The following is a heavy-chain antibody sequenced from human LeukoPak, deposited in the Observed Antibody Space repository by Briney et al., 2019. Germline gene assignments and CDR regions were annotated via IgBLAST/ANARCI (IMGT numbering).Heavy chain of an antibody. CDR2: IYYSGST. J-gene: IGHJ4*02. CDR1: GGSISSYY. D-gene: IGHD6-13*01. V-gene: IGHV4-59*08. Sequence: SETLSLICTVSGGSISSYYWSWIRQPPGKGLEWIGYIYYSGSTNYNPSLKSRVTISVDTSKNQFSLKLSSVTAADTAVYYCARLRYIAAAGIFNYWGQGTLVTVSS. CDR3: ARLRYIAAAGIFNY.